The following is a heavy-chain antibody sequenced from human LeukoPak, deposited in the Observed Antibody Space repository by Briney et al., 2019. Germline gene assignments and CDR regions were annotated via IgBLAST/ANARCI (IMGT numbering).Heavy chain of an antibody. CDR2: IKHDGSEE. V-gene: IGHV3-7*04. CDR1: GXTFSSYW. D-gene: IGHD2-2*01. J-gene: IGHJ4*02. CDR3: ARTLGYCSSTICFLTFDY. Sequence: GGSLRLSCVASGXTFSSYWMTWVRQAPGKGLEWVANIKHDGSEEYYVDSVKGRFTISRDNAKNSLYLQMNSLRAEDTAVYYCARTLGYCSSTICFLTFDYWGQGTLVTVSS.